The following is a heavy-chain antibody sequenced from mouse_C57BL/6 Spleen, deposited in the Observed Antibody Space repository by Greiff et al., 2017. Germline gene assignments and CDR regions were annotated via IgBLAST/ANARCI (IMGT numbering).Heavy chain of an antibody. J-gene: IGHJ1*03. D-gene: IGHD1-1*01. V-gene: IGHV1-15*01. CDR3: TRSYYGSRDWYFDV. Sequence: LQESGAELVRPGASVTLSCKASGYTFTDYEMHWVKQTPVHGLEWIGAIDPETGGTAYNQKFKGKAILTADKSSSTAYMELRSLTSEDSAVYYCTRSYYGSRDWYFDVWGTGTTVTVSS. CDR2: IDPETGGT. CDR1: GYTFTDYE.